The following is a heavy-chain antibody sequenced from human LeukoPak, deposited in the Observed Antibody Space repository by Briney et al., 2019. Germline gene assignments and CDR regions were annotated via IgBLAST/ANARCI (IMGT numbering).Heavy chain of an antibody. CDR1: GFTFSSYA. Sequence: GGSLRPSCAASGFTFSSYAMSWVRQAPGKGLEWVAFIRYDGSNKYYADSVKGRFTISRDNSKNTLYLQMNSLRAEDTAVYYCAKPPSSSSPYYYYYYMDVWGKGTTVTVSS. D-gene: IGHD6-6*01. V-gene: IGHV3-30*02. CDR2: IRYDGSNK. J-gene: IGHJ6*03. CDR3: AKPPSSSSPYYYYYYMDV.